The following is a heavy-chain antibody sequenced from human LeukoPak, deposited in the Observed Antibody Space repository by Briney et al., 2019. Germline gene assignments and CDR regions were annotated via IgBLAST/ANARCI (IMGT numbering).Heavy chain of an antibody. D-gene: IGHD4-17*01. V-gene: IGHV1-2*02. Sequence: ASVKVSCKASGYTFTDNYIHWVRQAPGQGLEWMGWINPNSGGTNSAQKFQGRVTMTRDTSISTAYMDLSRLRSDDTAVYYCARDLPMTTLTGDDYWGQGTLVTVSS. J-gene: IGHJ4*02. CDR3: ARDLPMTTLTGDDY. CDR2: INPNSGGT. CDR1: GYTFTDNY.